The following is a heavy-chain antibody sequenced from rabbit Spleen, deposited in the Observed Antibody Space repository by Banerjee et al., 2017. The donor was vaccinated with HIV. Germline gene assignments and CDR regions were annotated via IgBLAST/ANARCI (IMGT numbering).Heavy chain of an antibody. J-gene: IGHJ3*01. D-gene: IGHD5-1*01. CDR2: INAATTKP. CDR3: ARYLIGDL. CDR1: GISFSNYNF. Sequence: QEQLEESGGGLVQPGASLTLTCTASGISFSNYNFMCWVRQAPGKGLEWIACINAATTKPVYATWAKGRFTISRTSSTTVTLRMTSLTAADTATYFCARYLIGDLWGQGTLVTVS. V-gene: IGHV1S45*01.